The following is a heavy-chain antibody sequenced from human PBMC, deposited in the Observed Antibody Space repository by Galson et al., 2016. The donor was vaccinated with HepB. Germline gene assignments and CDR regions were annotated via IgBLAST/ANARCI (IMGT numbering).Heavy chain of an antibody. Sequence: SETLSLTCAVSGDSIGSHDWWTWVRQTPGKGLEWIGEVYHSGLINYNPSLKSRLTISVDKSKTQFPLRLTSVTAADTAIYYCARHELQLRDAFDIWGPGTMVTVSS. V-gene: IGHV4-4*02. CDR2: VYHSGLI. CDR3: ARHELQLRDAFDI. J-gene: IGHJ3*02. CDR1: GDSIGSHDW. D-gene: IGHD3-3*01.